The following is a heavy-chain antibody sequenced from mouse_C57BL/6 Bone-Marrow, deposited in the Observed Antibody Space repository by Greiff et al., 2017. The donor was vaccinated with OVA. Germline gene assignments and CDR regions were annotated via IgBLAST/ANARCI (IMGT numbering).Heavy chain of an antibody. Sequence: VQLQQSVAELVRPGASVTLSCTASGFNIKNTYMHWVKQRPEQGLEWIGRIDPANGNTKYAPKFQGKATITADTSSNTAYLQLSSLTSEDTAIYYCARSDTTVVGGYYFDYWGQGTTLTVSS. D-gene: IGHD1-1*01. J-gene: IGHJ2*01. CDR1: GFNIKNTY. V-gene: IGHV14-3*01. CDR3: ARSDTTVVGGYYFDY. CDR2: IDPANGNT.